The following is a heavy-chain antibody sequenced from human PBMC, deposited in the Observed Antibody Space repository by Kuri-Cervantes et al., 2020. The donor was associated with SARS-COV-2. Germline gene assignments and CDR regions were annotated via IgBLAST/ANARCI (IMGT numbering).Heavy chain of an antibody. CDR3: ARVQKTGGGFDP. V-gene: IGHV3-7*03. CDR2: IKQDGSKK. CDR1: GFTFRNAW. Sequence: GESLKISWVASGFTFRNAWMSWVRQAPGKGLEWVANIKQDGSKKYYVDSVKGRFTISRDNAKNSLYLQMNSLRAEDTAVYYCARVQKTGGGFDPWGQGTLVTVSS. D-gene: IGHD3-16*01. J-gene: IGHJ5*02.